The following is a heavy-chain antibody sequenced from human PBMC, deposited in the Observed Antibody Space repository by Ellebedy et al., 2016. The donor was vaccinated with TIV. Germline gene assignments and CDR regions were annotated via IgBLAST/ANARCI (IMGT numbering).Heavy chain of an antibody. D-gene: IGHD2-2*02. CDR3: ARDYRAAIGFQDSNWFDP. CDR1: GYTLTELS. V-gene: IGHV1-24*01. Sequence: AASVKVSCKVSGYTLTELSMHWVRQAPGKGLEWMGGFDPEDGETIYAQKFQGRVTMTEDTSTDTVYMELSSLRSEDTAVYYCARDYRAAIGFQDSNWFDPWGQGTLVTVSS. J-gene: IGHJ5*02. CDR2: FDPEDGET.